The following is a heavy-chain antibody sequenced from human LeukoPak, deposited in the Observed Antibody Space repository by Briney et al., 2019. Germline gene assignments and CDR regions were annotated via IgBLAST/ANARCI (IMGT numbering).Heavy chain of an antibody. D-gene: IGHD3-22*01. J-gene: IGHJ3*02. V-gene: IGHV1-18*01. CDR3: ARDAIYDSSGYYDAFDI. CDR2: ISAYNGNT. CDR1: GYTFTSYG. Sequence: ASVKVSCKASGYTFTSYGIRWVRQAPGQGLEWMGWISAYNGNTNYAQKLQGRVTMTTDTSTSTAYMELRSLRSDDTAVYYCARDAIYDSSGYYDAFDIWGQGTMVTVSS.